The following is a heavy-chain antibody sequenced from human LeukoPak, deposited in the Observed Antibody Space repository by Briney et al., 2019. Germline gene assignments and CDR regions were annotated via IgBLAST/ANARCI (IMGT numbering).Heavy chain of an antibody. CDR3: ARDRAQIILLWFGVVGEETLDY. J-gene: IGHJ4*02. V-gene: IGHV1-2*02. CDR2: INPNSGGT. D-gene: IGHD3-10*01. Sequence: ASVKVSCKASGYTFTGYYMHWVRQAPGQGLEWMGWINPNSGGTNYAQKFQGRVTMTRDTSISTAYMELSRLRSDDTAVYYCARDRAQIILLWFGVVGEETLDYWGQGTLVTVSS. CDR1: GYTFTGYY.